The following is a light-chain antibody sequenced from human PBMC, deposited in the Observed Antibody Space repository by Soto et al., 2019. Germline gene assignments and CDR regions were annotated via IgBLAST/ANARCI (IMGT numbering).Light chain of an antibody. CDR2: GAS. CDR1: QSVSSSY. Sequence: ELVLTQSPGTLSLSPGERATLSCRASQSVSSSYLAWYQQKPGQAPRLLIYGASSRATGIPDRFRGSGSGTDFTPTISRLEPEDLSVYYCQHPGTFGQWTKVDIK. J-gene: IGKJ1*01. V-gene: IGKV3-20*01. CDR3: QHPGT.